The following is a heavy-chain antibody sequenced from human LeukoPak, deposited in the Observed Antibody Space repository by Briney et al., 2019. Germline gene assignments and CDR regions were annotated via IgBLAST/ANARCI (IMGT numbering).Heavy chain of an antibody. CDR1: GYTFTSYG. V-gene: IGHV1-18*01. CDR3: AREVAVAGNGGSYYYGMDV. CDR2: ISAYNGNT. J-gene: IGHJ6*02. Sequence: ASVKVSCKASGYTFTSYGISWVRQAPGQGLEWMGWISAYNGNTNYAQKLQGRVTVTTDTSTSTAYMELRSLRSDDTAVYYCAREVAVAGNGGSYYYGMDVWGQGTTVTVSS. D-gene: IGHD6-19*01.